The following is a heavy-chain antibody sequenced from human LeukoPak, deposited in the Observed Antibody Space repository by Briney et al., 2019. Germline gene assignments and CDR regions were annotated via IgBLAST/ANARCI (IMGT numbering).Heavy chain of an antibody. CDR3: VRDGDSGTDWYWAY. V-gene: IGHV3-21*01. CDR2: ISSSSSYI. J-gene: IGHJ4*02. CDR1: GFTFSSYS. Sequence: GGSLRLSCAASGFTFSSYSMNGVRQAPGKGLDGVSSISSSSSYIYYADSVKGRFTISRDNAKNSLYLQMNSLRAEDTAVYYCVRDGDSGTDWYWAYWGQGTLVTVSS. D-gene: IGHD6-19*01.